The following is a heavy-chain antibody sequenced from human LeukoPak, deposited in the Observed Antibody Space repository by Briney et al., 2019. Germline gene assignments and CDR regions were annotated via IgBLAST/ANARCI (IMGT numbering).Heavy chain of an antibody. Sequence: ASVKVSCKASGGTFSSYAISWVRQAPGQGLEWMGRIIPILGIANYAQKFQGRVTITADKSTSTAYMELSSLRSEDTAVYYRARDINSVREDYYYYGMDVWGQGTTVTVSS. CDR3: ARDINSVREDYYYYGMDV. CDR1: GGTFSSYA. CDR2: IIPILGIA. J-gene: IGHJ6*02. V-gene: IGHV1-69*04. D-gene: IGHD5/OR15-5a*01.